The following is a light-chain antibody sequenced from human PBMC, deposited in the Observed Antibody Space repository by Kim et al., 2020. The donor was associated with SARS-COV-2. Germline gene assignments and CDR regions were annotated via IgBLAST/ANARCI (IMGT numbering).Light chain of an antibody. CDR1: KLEYKY. J-gene: IGLJ3*02. Sequence: SYELTQPPSVSVSPGQTASITCSGDKLEYKYACWYQQKPGQSPVLVIYQDSKRPSGIPERFSGSNSGNTATLTISGTQAMDEADYYCQAWDSSTAVLGGGTQLTVL. CDR2: QDS. V-gene: IGLV3-1*01. CDR3: QAWDSSTAV.